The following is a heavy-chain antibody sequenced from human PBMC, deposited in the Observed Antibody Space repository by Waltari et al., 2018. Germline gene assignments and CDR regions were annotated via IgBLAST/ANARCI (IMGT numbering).Heavy chain of an antibody. CDR1: GFSFDEYS. CDR3: ARGKAFDP. Sequence: VRLVESGGGRVEPGESVRLSCVGSGFSFDEYSMNWVRQAPGKGLEWVSSLNNGGDYKGYADSVEGRCTISRDNDKNTLYLQMNDLRVDDTAIYYCARGKAFDPWGQGTRVNVSS. V-gene: IGHV3-21*06. J-gene: IGHJ5*02. CDR2: LNNGGDYK.